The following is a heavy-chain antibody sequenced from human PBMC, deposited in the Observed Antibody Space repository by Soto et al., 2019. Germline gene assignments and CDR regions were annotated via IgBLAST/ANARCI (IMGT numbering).Heavy chain of an antibody. D-gene: IGHD4-17*01. V-gene: IGHV4-31*03. Sequence: PSETLSLTCTVSGGSISSGGYYWSWIRQHPGKGLEWIGYIYYSGSTYYNPSLKSRLTISVDSSKNQFSLKLSSVTAADTAVYYCARDSMRYGDYFAFGGQGTLVTVSS. J-gene: IGHJ4*02. CDR3: ARDSMRYGDYFAF. CDR2: IYYSGST. CDR1: GGSISSGGYY.